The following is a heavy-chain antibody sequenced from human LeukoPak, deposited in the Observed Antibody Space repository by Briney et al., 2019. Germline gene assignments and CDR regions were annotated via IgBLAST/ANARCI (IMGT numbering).Heavy chain of an antibody. D-gene: IGHD3-22*01. J-gene: IGHJ6*03. V-gene: IGHV4-59*01. CDR1: GGSISSYY. Sequence: SETLSLTCTVSGGSISSYYWSWLRQPPGKGLEWIGYIYYSGSTNYNPSLKSRVTISVDTSKNQFSLKLSSVTAADTAVYYCARVMVFPFYYDSSAYYYVPLYYYYMDVSGKGTTVTVSS. CDR2: IYYSGST. CDR3: ARVMVFPFYYDSSAYYYVPLYYYYMDV.